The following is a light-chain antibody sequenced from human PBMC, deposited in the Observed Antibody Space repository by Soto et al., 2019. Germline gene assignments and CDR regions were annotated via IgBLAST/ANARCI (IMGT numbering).Light chain of an antibody. Sequence: EIVLTQSPGTLSLSPWERATLSCRASQSVSSNYLAWYQQTPGQAPRRLIYGASRRSSGIPDRVSGSGSGTDVTLTISGVQPDDFAVYYFQQYGTSPPTVGGGTKVEI. CDR2: GAS. CDR1: QSVSSNY. V-gene: IGKV3-20*01. J-gene: IGKJ4*01. CDR3: QQYGTSPPT.